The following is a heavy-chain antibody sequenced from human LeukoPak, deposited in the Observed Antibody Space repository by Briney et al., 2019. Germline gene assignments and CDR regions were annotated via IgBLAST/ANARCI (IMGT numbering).Heavy chain of an antibody. CDR1: GGTFSSYA. CDR2: IIPMFGTA. J-gene: IGHJ6*03. Sequence: ASVKVSCKASGGTFSSYAISWVRQAPGQGLEWMGGIIPMFGTANYAQKFQGRVTITTDESTSTAYMELSSLRSEDTAVYYCARGPLYGDYYYYMDVWGKGTTVTVSS. CDR3: ARGPLYGDYYYYMDV. V-gene: IGHV1-69*05. D-gene: IGHD4-17*01.